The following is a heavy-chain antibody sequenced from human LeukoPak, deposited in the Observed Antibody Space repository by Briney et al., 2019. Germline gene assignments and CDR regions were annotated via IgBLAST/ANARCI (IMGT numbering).Heavy chain of an antibody. D-gene: IGHD6-19*01. CDR2: ISGSGGST. CDR1: GFTFSSYA. V-gene: IGHV3-23*01. Sequence: PGGSLRLSSAASGFTFSSYAMSWVRQAPGKGLEWVSAISGSGGSTYYADSVKGRFTISRDNSKNTLYLQMNSLRAEDTAVYYCAKARARGWYLSGTSMDVWGKGTTVTVSS. J-gene: IGHJ6*03. CDR3: AKARARGWYLSGTSMDV.